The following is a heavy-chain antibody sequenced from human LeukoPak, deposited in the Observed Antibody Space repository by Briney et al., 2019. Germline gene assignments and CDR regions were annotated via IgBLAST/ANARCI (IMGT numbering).Heavy chain of an antibody. CDR2: MNPNSGNT. CDR1: GYTFTNYD. J-gene: IGHJ4*02. Sequence: ASVKVFCKASGYTFTNYDINWGRQATGQGLEWMGWMNPNSGNTGYPQKFQDRVTMTRDTSISTAYMELSSLRSEDTAVYYCARVYGPIDYWGQGTLVTVSS. V-gene: IGHV1-8*01. CDR3: ARVYGPIDY. D-gene: IGHD2-8*01.